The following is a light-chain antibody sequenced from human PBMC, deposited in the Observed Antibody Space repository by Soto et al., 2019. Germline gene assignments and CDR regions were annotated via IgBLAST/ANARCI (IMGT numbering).Light chain of an antibody. CDR3: QQSYTTPRT. CDR2: TAS. J-gene: IGKJ1*01. CDR1: QSISTY. Sequence: DIQMTQSPSSLSASVGYRVTITCLASQSISTYLNWYQQKPGKAPRLLIYTASRLQSGVSSRFSGSGSGTDLTLSISSLQPEDFGNYYCQQSYTTPRTFGQGTKVDIK. V-gene: IGKV1-39*01.